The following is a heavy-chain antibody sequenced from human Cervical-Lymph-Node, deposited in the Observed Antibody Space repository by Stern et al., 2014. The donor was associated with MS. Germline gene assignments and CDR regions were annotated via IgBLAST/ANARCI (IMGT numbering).Heavy chain of an antibody. D-gene: IGHD5-12*01. CDR3: ARSRYSGYDPDY. CDR2: ISSSGSLT. J-gene: IGHJ4*02. Sequence: VQLVDSGGGVVRPGGSLRLSCAASGFTFGDSSLSWIRQAPGKGLEWVSYISSSGSLTYYVDAVKGRFTVSRDNAKNSVHLEMSSLTVGDTAVYYCARSRYSGYDPDYGGQGMMVYVSS. CDR1: GFTFGDSS. V-gene: IGHV3-11*01.